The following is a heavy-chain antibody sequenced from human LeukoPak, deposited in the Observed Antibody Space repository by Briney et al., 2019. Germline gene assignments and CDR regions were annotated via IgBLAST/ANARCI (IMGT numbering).Heavy chain of an antibody. CDR1: GGSISSGGYY. CDR3: ARDKPVEMAFDY. CDR2: IYYSGST. D-gene: IGHD5-24*01. V-gene: IGHV4-31*03. Sequence: SETLSLTCTVSGGSISSGGYYWSWIRQNPGKGLEWIGYIYYSGSTYYNPSLKSRVTISVDTSKNQFSLKLSSVTAADTAVYYCARDKPVEMAFDYWGQGTLVTVSS. J-gene: IGHJ4*02.